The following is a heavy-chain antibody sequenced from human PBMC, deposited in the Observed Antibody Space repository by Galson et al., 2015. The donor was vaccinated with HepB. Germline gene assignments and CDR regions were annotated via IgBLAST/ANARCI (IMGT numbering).Heavy chain of an antibody. J-gene: IGHJ6*02. CDR2: IIPIFGIA. CDR3: AREAGYCSGGSCYSIGIPHPDYYYGMDV. CDR1: GGTFSSYA. V-gene: IGHV1-69*13. D-gene: IGHD2-15*01. Sequence: SVKVSCKASGGTFSSYAISWVRQAPGQGLEWMGGIIPIFGIANYAQKFQGRVTITADESTSTAYMELSSLRSEDTAVYYCAREAGYCSGGSCYSIGIPHPDYYYGMDVWGQGTTVTVSS.